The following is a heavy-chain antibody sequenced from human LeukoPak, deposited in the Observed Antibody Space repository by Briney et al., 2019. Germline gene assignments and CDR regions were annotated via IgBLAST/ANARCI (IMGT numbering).Heavy chain of an antibody. CDR2: VNAESTDI. Sequence: PGGSLRLSCAASGFSFRRYAMNWVRQAPGKGLEWVAYVNAESTDILYADSVRGRFTISRDNAKNSLYLQMNSLRAEDRGAYYCARDTFEPLVIDFWGQGTLVTVSS. V-gene: IGHV3-21*05. CDR1: GFSFRRYA. D-gene: IGHD6-13*01. J-gene: IGHJ4*02. CDR3: ARDTFEPLVIDF.